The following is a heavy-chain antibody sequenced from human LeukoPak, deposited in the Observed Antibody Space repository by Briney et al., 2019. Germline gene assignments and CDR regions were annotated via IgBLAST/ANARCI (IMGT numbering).Heavy chain of an antibody. V-gene: IGHV3-30*18. CDR3: AKARVVPAAFDY. Sequence: GGSLRLSCAASRFTFSNYGMHWVRQAPGKGLEWVAVISYDGSNKYYADSVKGRFTISRDNSKNTLYLQMNSLRAEDTAVYYCAKARVVPAAFDYWGQGTLVTVSS. D-gene: IGHD2-2*01. CDR2: ISYDGSNK. J-gene: IGHJ4*02. CDR1: RFTFSNYG.